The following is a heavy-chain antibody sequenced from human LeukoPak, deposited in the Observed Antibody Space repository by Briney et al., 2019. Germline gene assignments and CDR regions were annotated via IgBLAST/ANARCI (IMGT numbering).Heavy chain of an antibody. CDR2: ISAYNGNT. Sequence: GASVKVSCKASGYTFTSYGISWVRQAPGQGLEWMGWISAYNGNTNYAQKLQGRVTMTTDTSTSTAYMELRSLRSDDTAVYYCARDLRRWLRLSGFAFDIWGQGTMVTVSS. CDR1: GYTFTSYG. J-gene: IGHJ3*02. V-gene: IGHV1-18*01. CDR3: ARDLRRWLRLSGFAFDI. D-gene: IGHD5-12*01.